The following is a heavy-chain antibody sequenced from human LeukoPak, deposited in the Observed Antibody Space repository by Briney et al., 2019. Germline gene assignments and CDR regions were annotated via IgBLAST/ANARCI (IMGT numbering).Heavy chain of an antibody. V-gene: IGHV3-11*01. CDR2: ISSSGSTI. CDR1: GFTFSDYY. CDR3: AREANWGLYYFDY. J-gene: IGHJ4*02. Sequence: GGSLRLSCAASGFTFSDYYMSWIRQAPGKGLEWVSYISSSGSTIYYADSVKGRFTISRDNAKNSLYLQMSSLRAEDTAVYYCAREANWGLYYFDYWGQGTLVTVSS. D-gene: IGHD7-27*01.